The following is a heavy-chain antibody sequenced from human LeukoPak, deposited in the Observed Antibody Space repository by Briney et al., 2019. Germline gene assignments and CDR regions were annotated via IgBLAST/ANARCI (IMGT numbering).Heavy chain of an antibody. V-gene: IGHV4-59*08. CDR3: ARHGSGWFYFDY. J-gene: IGHJ4*02. CDR2: IYYSGST. CDR1: GGSISSYY. D-gene: IGHD6-13*01. Sequence: PSQTLSLTCTVSGGSISSYYWSWSRQPPGKGLECIGDIYYSGSTNYNPSLKRRVTISVDTSKDQFSLKLSSVTAADTAVYYCARHGSGWFYFDYWGQGTLVTVSS.